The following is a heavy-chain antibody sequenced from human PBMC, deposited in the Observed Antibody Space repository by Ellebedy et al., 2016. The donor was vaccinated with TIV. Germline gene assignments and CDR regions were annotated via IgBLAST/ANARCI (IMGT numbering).Heavy chain of an antibody. CDR1: GGSISSGSYY. CDR2: VYYSGST. Sequence: GSLRLSCNVSGGSISSGSYYWGWVRQPPGKGLAWIGSVYYSGSTYYNPSLKSRATTSVDTSKNQFILRLSSVTAADTAVYYCVRQWDHYDSSGYYRGVEEGKYGMDVWGQGTTVTVSS. CDR3: VRQWDHYDSSGYYRGVEEGKYGMDV. V-gene: IGHV4-39*01. D-gene: IGHD3-22*01. J-gene: IGHJ6*02.